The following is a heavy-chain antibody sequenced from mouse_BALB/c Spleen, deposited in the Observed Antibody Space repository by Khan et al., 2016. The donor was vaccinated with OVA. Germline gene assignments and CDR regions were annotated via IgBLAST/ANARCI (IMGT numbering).Heavy chain of an antibody. Sequence: VKLLESGPGLVAPSQSLSITCTVSGFSLTSYGVTWVRQPPGKGLEWLGIIWGDGSTNYHSALISRLSISTDNSKSQVFLQLNSLQTDDTASSYRAKDYGSRVYSFDYWGQGTTLTVSA. CDR2: IWGDGST. D-gene: IGHD1-1*01. J-gene: IGHJ2*01. CDR3: AKDYGSRVYSFDY. CDR1: GFSLTSYG. V-gene: IGHV2-3*01.